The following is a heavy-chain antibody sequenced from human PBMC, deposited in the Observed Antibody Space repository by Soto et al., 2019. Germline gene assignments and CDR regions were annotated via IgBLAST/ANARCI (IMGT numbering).Heavy chain of an antibody. CDR2: IIPIFGTA. CDR3: AIARRDGYNSQAFDI. CDR1: GCTFSSYA. J-gene: IGHJ3*02. V-gene: IGHV1-69*13. D-gene: IGHD5-12*01. Sequence: ASVKVSCKASGCTFSSYAISWVRQAPGQGLEWMGGIIPIFGTANYAQKFQGRVTITADESTSTAYMELSSLRSEDTAVYYCAIARRDGYNSQAFDIWGQGTMVTVSS.